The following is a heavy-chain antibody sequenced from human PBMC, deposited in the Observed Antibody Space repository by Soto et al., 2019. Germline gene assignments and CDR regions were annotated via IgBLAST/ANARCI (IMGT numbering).Heavy chain of an antibody. J-gene: IGHJ6*02. D-gene: IGHD3-10*01. Sequence: GGSLRLSCIGSGLIFGDYAMSWFRQSPGKGLEWVGLIRSKSNGGTAEYAASVKGRFTISRDDSKSIAYLQMNSLKTADTALYYCSRSLFGGYGLDVWGQGTTVTVSS. V-gene: IGHV3-49*03. CDR3: SRSLFGGYGLDV. CDR2: IRSKSNGGTA. CDR1: GLIFGDYA.